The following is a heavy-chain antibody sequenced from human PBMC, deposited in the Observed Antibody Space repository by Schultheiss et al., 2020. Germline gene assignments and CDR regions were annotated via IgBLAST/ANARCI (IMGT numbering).Heavy chain of an antibody. D-gene: IGHD1-1*01. Sequence: GGSLRLSCAASGFTVSSNYMSWVRQAPGKGLEWVSGISWNSGSIGYADSVKGRFTISRDNAKNSLYLQMNSLRAEDTAVYYCAREETGTFNWFDPWGQGTLVTVSS. CDR1: GFTVSSNY. CDR2: ISWNSGSI. CDR3: AREETGTFNWFDP. V-gene: IGHV3-21*04. J-gene: IGHJ5*02.